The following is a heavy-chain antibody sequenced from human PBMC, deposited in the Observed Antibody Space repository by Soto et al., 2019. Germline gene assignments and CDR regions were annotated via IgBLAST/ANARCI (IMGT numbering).Heavy chain of an antibody. CDR1: GFTFSSYA. CDR2: ISCDGRNV. CDR3: ARGGFGALVWGWVDR. J-gene: IGHJ5*02. D-gene: IGHD3-10*01. V-gene: IGHV3-30*04. Sequence: QVQLVESGGGVVQPGRSLRLSCAASGFTFSSYAMHWVRQAPGKGLEWVAGISCDGRNVYYADSVKGRFTISRDNSKNSGHLQMNSLRAEDTAVYQCARGGFGALVWGWVDRWGQGRLVTAYS.